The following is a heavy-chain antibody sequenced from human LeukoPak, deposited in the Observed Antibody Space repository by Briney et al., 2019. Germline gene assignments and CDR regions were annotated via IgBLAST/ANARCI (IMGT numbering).Heavy chain of an antibody. J-gene: IGHJ5*02. CDR1: GYTFTGYY. CDR3: ASSIAVAGVCNWFDP. Sequence: ASVKVSCKASGYTFTGYYMHWVRQAPGQGLEWMGIINPSGGSTSYAQKFQGRVTMTRDTSTSTVYMELSSLRSEDTAVYYCASSIAVAGVCNWFDPWGQGTLVTVSS. V-gene: IGHV1-46*01. CDR2: INPSGGST. D-gene: IGHD6-19*01.